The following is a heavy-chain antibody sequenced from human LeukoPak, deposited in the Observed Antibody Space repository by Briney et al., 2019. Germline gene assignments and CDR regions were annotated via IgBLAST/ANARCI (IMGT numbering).Heavy chain of an antibody. J-gene: IGHJ6*03. CDR3: AKDLHDTSYYYMDV. D-gene: IGHD3-9*01. V-gene: IGHV3-30*02. Sequence: PGGSLRLSCAASGFTFSSYGMHWVRQAPGKGLEWVAFIRYDGSNKYYADSVKGRFTISRDNSKNTLYLQMNSLRAEDTAVYYCAKDLHDTSYYYMDVWGKGTTVTVSS. CDR2: IRYDGSNK. CDR1: GFTFSSYG.